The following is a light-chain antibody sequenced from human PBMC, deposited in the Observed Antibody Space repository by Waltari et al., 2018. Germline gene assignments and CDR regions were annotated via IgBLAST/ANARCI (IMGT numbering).Light chain of an antibody. CDR3: CSYAGTPRVV. Sequence: QSALTQPASVSGSPGQSITISCTGTNNDIGSYNLVSWYQQHPGKAPKVIIFEVNKRPSGVSNLFSGSKSGNTASLTVSGLHPEDEADYYCCSYAGTPRVVFGGGTKLTVL. CDR1: NNDIGSYNL. J-gene: IGLJ2*01. V-gene: IGLV2-23*02. CDR2: EVN.